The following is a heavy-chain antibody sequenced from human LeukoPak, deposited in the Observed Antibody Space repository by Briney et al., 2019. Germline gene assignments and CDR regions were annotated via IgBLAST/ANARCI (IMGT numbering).Heavy chain of an antibody. CDR1: GFTFTTYW. CDR3: ARDGVDTGNAV. CDR2: INSDGSIT. J-gene: IGHJ6*02. Sequence: PGGSLRLSCAASGFTFTTYWMHWVRQAPGKGLVWVSHINSDGSITSYADSVKGRFTISRDNAKNTLYLQMNSLRAEDTAVYYCARDGVDTGNAVWGQGTKVTVS. D-gene: IGHD5-18*01. V-gene: IGHV3-74*01.